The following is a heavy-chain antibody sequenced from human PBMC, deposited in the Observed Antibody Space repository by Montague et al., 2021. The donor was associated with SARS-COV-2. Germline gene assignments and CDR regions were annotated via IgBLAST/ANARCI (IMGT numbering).Heavy chain of an antibody. V-gene: IGHV4-34*01. Sequence: SETLSLTCAVSGGSFGGYYWSWIRQPPGKGLEWIGEVKYSGATNXIPSLKSRVTISVDTSKNQFSLKLSSVTAADTAVYFCARGALPYDYNKIFRVFIPDSLDYWGQGTLVTVSS. CDR1: GGSFGGYY. CDR3: ARGALPYDYNKIFRVFIPDSLDY. CDR2: VKYSGAT. D-gene: IGHD3-3*01. J-gene: IGHJ4*02.